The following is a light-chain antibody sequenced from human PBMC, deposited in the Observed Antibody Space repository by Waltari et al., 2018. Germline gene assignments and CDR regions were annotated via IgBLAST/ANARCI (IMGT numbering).Light chain of an antibody. CDR2: DAS. CDR1: QSVSRY. Sequence: EIVLTQSPATLSLSPGERATLSCRASQSVSRYLAWYQQKPGQAPRLLIYDASNRATGIPARISGSGSGTDFTLTISSLEPEDVAVYYCQQRINWPLTFGGGTKVEIK. V-gene: IGKV3-11*01. J-gene: IGKJ4*01. CDR3: QQRINWPLT.